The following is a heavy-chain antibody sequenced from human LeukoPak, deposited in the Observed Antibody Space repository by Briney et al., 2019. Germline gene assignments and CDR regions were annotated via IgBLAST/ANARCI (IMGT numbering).Heavy chain of an antibody. CDR1: GGTFSSYA. J-gene: IGHJ4*02. D-gene: IGHD2-21*02. V-gene: IGHV1-69*04. Sequence: EASVKVSCKASGGTFSSYAISWVRQAPGQGLEWMGRIIPILGIANYAQKFQGRVTITADKSTSTAYMELSSLRSEDTAVYYCAREGYCGGDCYYYFDYWGRGTLVTVSS. CDR2: IIPILGIA. CDR3: AREGYCGGDCYYYFDY.